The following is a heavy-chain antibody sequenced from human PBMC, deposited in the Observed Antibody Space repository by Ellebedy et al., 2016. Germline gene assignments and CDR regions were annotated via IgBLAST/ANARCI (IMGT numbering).Heavy chain of an antibody. Sequence: GGSLRLXXQGSGYDFSGYWIGWVRQMPGKGLEWMGLIYPGDSNPKYSPSFQGQVTITADKSTSTAYLQWNSLEASDTAIYYCVNSMAIGGYWGQGTLVTVSS. J-gene: IGHJ4*02. CDR2: IYPGDSNP. D-gene: IGHD3-16*01. V-gene: IGHV5-51*01. CDR1: GYDFSGYW. CDR3: VNSMAIGGY.